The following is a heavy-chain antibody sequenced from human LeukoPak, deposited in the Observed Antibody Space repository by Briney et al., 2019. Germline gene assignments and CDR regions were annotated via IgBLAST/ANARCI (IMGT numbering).Heavy chain of an antibody. CDR2: ISGSGGST. Sequence: GGSLRLSCAASGFTFSSYAMSWVRQAPGKGLEWVSAISGSGGSTYYADSVKGRFTISRDNSKNTLYLQVNSLRAEDTAVYYCANVKLLGYYLFDYWGQGTLVTVSS. CDR3: ANVKLLGYYLFDY. CDR1: GFTFSSYA. J-gene: IGHJ4*02. D-gene: IGHD3-3*01. V-gene: IGHV3-23*01.